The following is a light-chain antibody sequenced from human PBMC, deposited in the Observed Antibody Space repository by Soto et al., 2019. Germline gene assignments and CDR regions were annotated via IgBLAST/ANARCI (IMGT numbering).Light chain of an antibody. J-gene: IGKJ1*01. V-gene: IGKV3-20*01. CDR2: GAS. CDR3: QQYGSSPPWT. Sequence: EIVLTQSPGTLSLSPGESATLSCRASQSVSSSYLAWYQQKPGQAPRLLIYGASRRATGIPDRFSGSGSGTDFTLTISRLEPEDFEVYYCQQYGSSPPWTFGQGTKVDIK. CDR1: QSVSSSY.